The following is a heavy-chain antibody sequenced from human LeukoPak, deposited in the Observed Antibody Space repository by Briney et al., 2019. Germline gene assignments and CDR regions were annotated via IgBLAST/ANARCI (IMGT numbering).Heavy chain of an antibody. J-gene: IGHJ4*02. D-gene: IGHD2-21*02. Sequence: GGSVTLSCAASGFTFSSYAISWVRQAPGKGLEWVSAISGSGGSSYYADSVKGRFTISRDNSRNTLYLQMNSLRAEDTAVYYCAKDDAYCGGDCLSTYFDYWGQGTLVTVSS. CDR1: GFTFSSYA. CDR2: ISGSGGSS. CDR3: AKDDAYCGGDCLSTYFDY. V-gene: IGHV3-23*01.